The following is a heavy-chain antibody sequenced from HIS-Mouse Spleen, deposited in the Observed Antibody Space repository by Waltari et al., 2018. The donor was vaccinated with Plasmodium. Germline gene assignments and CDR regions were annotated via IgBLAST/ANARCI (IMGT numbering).Heavy chain of an antibody. Sequence: QVQLQQWGAGLLKPSETLSLTCAVYGGSFSGYYWSWIRQPPGKGLEWIGEINHSESTNYNPSLKSRVTISVDTSKNQFSLKLSSVTAADTAVYYCARLVVVASKDSYWGQGTLVTVSS. J-gene: IGHJ4*02. CDR3: ARLVVVASKDSY. CDR1: GGSFSGYY. V-gene: IGHV4-34*01. D-gene: IGHD2-15*01. CDR2: INHSEST.